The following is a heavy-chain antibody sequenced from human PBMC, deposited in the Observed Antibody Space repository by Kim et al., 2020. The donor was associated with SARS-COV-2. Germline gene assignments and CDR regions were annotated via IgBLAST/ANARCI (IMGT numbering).Heavy chain of an antibody. CDR1: GFSLSTSGRC. J-gene: IGHJ3*02. D-gene: IGHD5-12*01. Sequence: SGPTLVNPTQTLTLTCTFSGFSLSTSGRCVSWIRQPPGKALEWLALIDWDDDKYYSTSLKTRLTISKDTSKNQVVLTMTNMDPVDTATYYCARMNFRYELDAFDIWGQGTMVTVSS. CDR2: IDWDDDK. CDR3: ARMNFRYELDAFDI. V-gene: IGHV2-70*01.